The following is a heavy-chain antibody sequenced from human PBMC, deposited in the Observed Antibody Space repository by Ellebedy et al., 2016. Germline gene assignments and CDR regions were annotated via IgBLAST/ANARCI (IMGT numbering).Heavy chain of an antibody. V-gene: IGHV3-7*03. CDR2: IRNDESEK. D-gene: IGHD3-10*01. Sequence: GGSLSLSCVASGFTFSNYWMAWVRQAPGKGLEWVANIRNDESEKYFVDSVKGRFTISRDNAKNSVYLQMSSLRAEDMAVYYCARYGLSGTFDLWGQGTPVTVSS. J-gene: IGHJ4*02. CDR3: ARYGLSGTFDL. CDR1: GFTFSNYW.